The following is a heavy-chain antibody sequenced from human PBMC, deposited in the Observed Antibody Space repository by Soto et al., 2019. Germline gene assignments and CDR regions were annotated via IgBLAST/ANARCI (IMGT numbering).Heavy chain of an antibody. Sequence: GSLRLSCSASGFTFSSYAMHWVRQAPGKGLEYVSSISTNGGSTHYADSVKGRFTISRDNSKNTQYLQMSSLRADDTAVYYCVKGEYYYDSGGYYPFDYWGQGT. V-gene: IGHV3-64D*06. CDR1: GFTFSSYA. J-gene: IGHJ4*02. CDR2: ISTNGGST. CDR3: VKGEYYYDSGGYYPFDY. D-gene: IGHD3-22*01.